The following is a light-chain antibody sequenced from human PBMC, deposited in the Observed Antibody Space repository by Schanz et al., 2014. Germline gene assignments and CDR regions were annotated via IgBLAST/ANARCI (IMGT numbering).Light chain of an antibody. CDR2: AAS. CDR1: QDISNY. J-gene: IGKJ1*01. Sequence: DIQMTQSPSSLSASVGDRVTITCQASQDISNYLNWYQQKPGKAPKLLISAASTLQSGVPSRFSGSGSGTDFTLTISSLQPEDFATYYCQQSYIPPWTFGQGTRVEV. CDR3: QQSYIPPWT. V-gene: IGKV1-39*01.